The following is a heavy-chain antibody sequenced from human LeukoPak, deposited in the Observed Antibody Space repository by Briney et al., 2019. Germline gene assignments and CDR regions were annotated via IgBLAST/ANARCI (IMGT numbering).Heavy chain of an antibody. CDR1: GGFISSSSYY. CDR3: ARLCSGGSCYEEDYFDY. J-gene: IGHJ4*02. D-gene: IGHD2-15*01. V-gene: IGHV4-39*01. CDR2: IYYSGST. Sequence: SETLSLTCTVSGGFISSSSYYWGWIRQPPGKGLEWIGSIYYSGSTYYNPSLKSRVTISVDTSKNQFSLKLSSVTAADTAVYYCARLCSGGSCYEEDYFDYWGQGTLVTVSS.